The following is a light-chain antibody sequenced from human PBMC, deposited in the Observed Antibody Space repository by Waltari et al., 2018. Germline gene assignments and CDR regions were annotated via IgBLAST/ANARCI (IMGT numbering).Light chain of an antibody. V-gene: IGKV4-1*01. CDR2: WAS. Sequence: DIVMTQSPDSLAVSLGERATINCKSSQSILYTSKNMNYLSWYQRKPGQPPKLLIYWASTRESGVPDRFSGSGSGTDFTLTISSLQAEDVAVYYCQQFFATPYTFGQGTRLEIK. J-gene: IGKJ2*01. CDR3: QQFFATPYT. CDR1: QSILYTSKNMNY.